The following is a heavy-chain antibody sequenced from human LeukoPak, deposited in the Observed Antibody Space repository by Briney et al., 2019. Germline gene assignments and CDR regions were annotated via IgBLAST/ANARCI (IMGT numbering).Heavy chain of an antibody. D-gene: IGHD5-24*01. V-gene: IGHV3-30*18. Sequence: GGSLRLSCAASGFTFSSYGMHWVRQAPGKGLEWVAVISYDGSNKYYADSVKGRFTISRDNSKNTLYLQMNSLRAEDTAVYYCAKGVSRWLQYFDYWGQGTLVTVSS. CDR3: AKGVSRWLQYFDY. CDR1: GFTFSSYG. J-gene: IGHJ4*02. CDR2: ISYDGSNK.